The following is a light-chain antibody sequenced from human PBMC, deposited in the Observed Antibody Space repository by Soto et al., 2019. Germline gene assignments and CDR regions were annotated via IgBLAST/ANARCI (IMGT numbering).Light chain of an antibody. CDR2: DAS. CDR3: QQRSNWLT. V-gene: IGKV3-11*01. J-gene: IGKJ4*01. CDR1: QSVSSY. Sequence: EIVLTQSPATLSLSPGEGATLSCRASQSVSSYLAWYQQKPGQAPRLLIYDASNRATGIPARFSGSGSGTDFPLTISSLEPEDFAVYYCQQRSNWLTFGGGTKVEIK.